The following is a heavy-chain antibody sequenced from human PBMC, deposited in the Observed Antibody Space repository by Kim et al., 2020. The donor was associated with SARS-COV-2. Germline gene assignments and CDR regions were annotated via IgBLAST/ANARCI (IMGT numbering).Heavy chain of an antibody. D-gene: IGHD2-2*01. CDR1: GGSISSSSYY. V-gene: IGHV4-39*02. CDR2: IYYSGST. Sequence: SETLSHTCTVSGGSISSSSYYWGWIRQPPGKGLEWIGSIYYSGSTYYNPSLKSRVTISVDTSKNQFSLKLSSVTAADTAVYYCARDQEGVVVLRRGFDPWGQGTLVTVSS. CDR3: ARDQEGVVVLRRGFDP. J-gene: IGHJ5*02.